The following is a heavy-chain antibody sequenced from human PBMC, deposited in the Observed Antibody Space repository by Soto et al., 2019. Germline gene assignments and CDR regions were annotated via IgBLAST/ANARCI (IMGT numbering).Heavy chain of an antibody. CDR2: VYYTGGS. CDR3: ARDYRSGYDN. Sequence: QVQLQESGPGLVKPSQTLSLTCTVSGGSVSRGDYYWSWIRQPPGKGLEWIAYVYYTGGSYYNPSLKSRATISIDTSKNQFSLKMNSVTAADTAVYYCARDYRSGYDNWGQGVLVTVSS. CDR1: GGSVSRGDYY. D-gene: IGHD6-19*01. V-gene: IGHV4-30-4*01. J-gene: IGHJ4*02.